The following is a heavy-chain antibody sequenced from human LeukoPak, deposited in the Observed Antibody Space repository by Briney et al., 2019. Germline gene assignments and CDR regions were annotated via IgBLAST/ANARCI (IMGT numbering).Heavy chain of an antibody. Sequence: ASVKASCKASGYTFTSYYMHWVRQAPGQGLEWMGIINPSGGSTSYAQKFQGRVTMTTDTSPRTVYMELSSLRSEDTAVYYCARSLLKGGYMDVWGKGTTVTVSS. J-gene: IGHJ6*03. CDR2: INPSGGST. CDR1: GYTFTSYY. CDR3: ARSLLKGGYMDV. D-gene: IGHD2-15*01. V-gene: IGHV1-46*03.